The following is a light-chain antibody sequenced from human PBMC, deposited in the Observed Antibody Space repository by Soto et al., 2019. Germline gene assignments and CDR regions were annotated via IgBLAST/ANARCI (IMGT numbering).Light chain of an antibody. CDR2: DAS. Sequence: EIVLTQSPATLSLSPVERATLSCRASQSVSSYLAWYQQKPGQAPRLLIYDASNRATGIPARFSGSGSGTDFTLTISSLEPEDFAVYYCQQRSNWPPLTFGGGTKVDNK. CDR1: QSVSSY. V-gene: IGKV3-11*01. CDR3: QQRSNWPPLT. J-gene: IGKJ4*01.